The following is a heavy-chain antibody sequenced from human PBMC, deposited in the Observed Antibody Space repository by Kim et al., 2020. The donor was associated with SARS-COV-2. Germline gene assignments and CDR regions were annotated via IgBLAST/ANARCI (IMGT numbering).Heavy chain of an antibody. V-gene: IGHV4-59*01. CDR2: IYYSGST. D-gene: IGHD6-19*01. CDR1: GGSISSYY. J-gene: IGHJ6*02. Sequence: SETLSLTCTVSGGSISSYYWSWIRQPPGKGLEWIGYIYYSGSTNYNPSLKSRVTISVDTSKNQFSLKLSSVTAADTAVYYCASSIAVAGRFGMDVWGQGTTVTVSS. CDR3: ASSIAVAGRFGMDV.